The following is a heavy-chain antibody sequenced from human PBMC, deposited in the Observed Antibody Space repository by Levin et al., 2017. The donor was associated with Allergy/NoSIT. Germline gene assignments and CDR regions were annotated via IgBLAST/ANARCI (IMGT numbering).Heavy chain of an antibody. CDR3: AKDLSAVPAANYYYAMDV. CDR1: GFTFSNYA. J-gene: IGHJ6*02. Sequence: GGSLRLSCAASGFTFSNYAMNWVRQAPGKGLEWFSGTRDSGCSTYYADSVKGRFTISRDNSKNTLYLQVNSLRAEDTALYYCAKDLSAVPAANYYYAMDVWGQGTTVTVSS. D-gene: IGHD2-2*01. CDR2: TRDSGCST. V-gene: IGHV3-23*01.